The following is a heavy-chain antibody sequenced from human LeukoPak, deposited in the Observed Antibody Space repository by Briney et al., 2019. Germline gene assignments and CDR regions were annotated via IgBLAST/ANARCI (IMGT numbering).Heavy chain of an antibody. V-gene: IGHV3-7*01. CDR3: ARGSPGTAVAANGY. CDR1: GFTFISYW. Sequence: GGSLRLSCVASGFTFISYWMSWVRQAPGKGLEWVANIKQDGSEKYYVDSVKGRFTISRDNAKNSLYLQMNSLRAEDTAVYYCARGSPGTAVAANGYWGQGTLVTVSS. D-gene: IGHD6-19*01. CDR2: IKQDGSEK. J-gene: IGHJ4*02.